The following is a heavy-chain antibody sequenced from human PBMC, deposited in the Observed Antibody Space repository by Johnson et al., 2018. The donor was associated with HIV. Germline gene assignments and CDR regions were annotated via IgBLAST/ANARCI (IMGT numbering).Heavy chain of an antibody. D-gene: IGHD7-27*01. J-gene: IGHJ3*02. CDR3: ARESRLGPLAHAFDI. CDR2: IRYDGSNK. V-gene: IGHV3-30*02. Sequence: QVQLVESGGGVVQPGGSLRLSCAASGLTLSRCDMHWVRQAPGKGLEWVAFIRYDGSNKYYEDSVKGRFTISRDNSKNTLYLQMNSLRAEDTAVYYCARESRLGPLAHAFDIWGQGTMVTVSS. CDR1: GLTLSRCD.